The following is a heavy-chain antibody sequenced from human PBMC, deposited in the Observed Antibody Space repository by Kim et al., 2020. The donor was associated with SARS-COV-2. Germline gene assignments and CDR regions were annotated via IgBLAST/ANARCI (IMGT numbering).Heavy chain of an antibody. CDR2: ISLDSGDL. J-gene: IGHJ6*01. CDR3: AKEMVVAATRGHYYFGMEV. Sequence: GGSLRLSCAASGFTFDDYAMHWVRQTPGKGLEWVSGISLDSGDLYYADSVKGRFTISRDNAKNSLYLQMNSLRLEDTALYYCAKEMVVAATRGHYYFGMEVWGEGTRVTVAS. CDR1: GFTFDDYA. V-gene: IGHV3-9*01. D-gene: IGHD2-15*01.